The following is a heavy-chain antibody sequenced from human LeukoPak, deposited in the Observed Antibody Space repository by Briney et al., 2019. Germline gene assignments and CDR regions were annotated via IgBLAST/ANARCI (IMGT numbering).Heavy chain of an antibody. V-gene: IGHV3-7*01. CDR1: GFTFSSYW. D-gene: IGHD2-2*01. Sequence: GGSLRLSCAASGFTFSSYWMSWVRQAPEKGLEWVANINQGGSEKYYVDSVRGRFTISRDNAKNSLYLQMNSLRADDAAVYYCARDVTALDSWGQGTLVTVSS. CDR2: INQGGSEK. J-gene: IGHJ4*02. CDR3: ARDVTALDS.